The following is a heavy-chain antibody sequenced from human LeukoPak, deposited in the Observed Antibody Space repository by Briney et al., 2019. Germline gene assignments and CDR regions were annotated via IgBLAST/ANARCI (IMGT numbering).Heavy chain of an antibody. CDR2: ISGSGIST. CDR1: GFTFSIRA. CDR3: AKDQFGYNKSIDC. D-gene: IGHD5-24*01. Sequence: PGASLRLSCAASGFTFSIRAMNWVRQAPGKGLEWVSAISGSGISTYYADSVKGRFTISRDNSKNTVYLQVNSLRVEDTAVYYCAKDQFGYNKSIDCWGQGILVTVSS. J-gene: IGHJ4*02. V-gene: IGHV3-23*01.